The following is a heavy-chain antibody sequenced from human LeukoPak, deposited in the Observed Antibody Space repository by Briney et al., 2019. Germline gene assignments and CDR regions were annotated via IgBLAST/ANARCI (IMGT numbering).Heavy chain of an antibody. J-gene: IGHJ4*02. CDR1: GYTFTSYG. CDR3: ARDGHRRYYYESSDYRFDY. V-gene: IGHV1-18*01. D-gene: IGHD3-22*01. Sequence: ASVKVSCKASGYTFTSYGLSWVRQAPGQGLEWMGWISGYNGNANYAQKFQGRVTMTTDTSTSTAYMELRSLRSDDTAVYYCARDGHRRYYYESSDYRFDYWGQGTLVTVSS. CDR2: ISGYNGNA.